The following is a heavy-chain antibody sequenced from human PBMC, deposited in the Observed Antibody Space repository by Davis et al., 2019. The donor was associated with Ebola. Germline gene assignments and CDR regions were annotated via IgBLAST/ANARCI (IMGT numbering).Heavy chain of an antibody. CDR3: ARDLGYSNSWLDY. CDR1: GYTFTGYY. V-gene: IGHV1-2*06. Sequence: AASVKVSCKASGYTFTGYYMHWVRQAPGQGLEWMGRINPNSGGTNYAQKFQGRVTMTRDTSISTAYMELSRLRSDDTAVYYCARDLGYSNSWLDYWGQGTLVTVSS. CDR2: INPNSGGT. J-gene: IGHJ4*02. D-gene: IGHD6-13*01.